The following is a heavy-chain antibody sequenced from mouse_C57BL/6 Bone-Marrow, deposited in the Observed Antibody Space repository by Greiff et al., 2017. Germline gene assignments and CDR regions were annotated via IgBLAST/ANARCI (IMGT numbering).Heavy chain of an antibody. D-gene: IGHD1-1*01. CDR1: GYTFTSYG. V-gene: IGHV1-81*01. Sequence: QVQLQQSGAELARPGASVKLSCKASGYTFTSYGISWVKQRTGQGLEWIGEIYPRSGNTYYNEKFKGKATLTADKSSSTAYMELRSLTSEDSAVYFCARGIYYNGSIFYWYCDVWGTGTTVTVSS. J-gene: IGHJ1*03. CDR2: IYPRSGNT. CDR3: ARGIYYNGSIFYWYCDV.